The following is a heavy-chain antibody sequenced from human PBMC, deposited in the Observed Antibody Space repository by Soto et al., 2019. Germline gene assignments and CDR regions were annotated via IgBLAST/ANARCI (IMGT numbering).Heavy chain of an antibody. V-gene: IGHV1-69*12. CDR3: ATSPYSYDTSGYLDY. CDR1: GGTFSHYA. Sequence: QVQLVQSGAEVKKPGSSVTVSCRASGGTFSHYAINWVRQAPGQGLEWMAGMIPLFGTTNYAQKFQGRVTITADESTSTAYMELTSLRSEDTAVFYCATSPYSYDTSGYLDYWGQGTLVTVSS. D-gene: IGHD3-22*01. J-gene: IGHJ4*02. CDR2: MIPLFGTT.